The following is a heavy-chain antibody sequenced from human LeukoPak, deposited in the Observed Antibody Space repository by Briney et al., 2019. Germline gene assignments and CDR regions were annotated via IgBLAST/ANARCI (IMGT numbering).Heavy chain of an antibody. Sequence: PSETLSLTCSVSGGSISSSSYYWGWIRQPPGKGLEWIGSIYYSGNTYYNPSLKSRVTISVDTSKNQFSLKLSSVTAADTAVYSCARHCSSWYYFDCWGQGTLVTVSS. V-gene: IGHV4-39*01. D-gene: IGHD6-13*01. CDR1: GGSISSSSYY. CDR2: IYYSGNT. J-gene: IGHJ4*02. CDR3: ARHCSSWYYFDC.